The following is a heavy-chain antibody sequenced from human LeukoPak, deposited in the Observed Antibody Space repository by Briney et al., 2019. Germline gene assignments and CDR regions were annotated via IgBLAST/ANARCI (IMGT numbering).Heavy chain of an antibody. Sequence: GESLKISCKGSGYSFTSYWIGWVRQMPGKGLEWMGIIYPGDSDTRYRPSFQGQVTISADKSISTAYLQWSSLKASDTAMYYCARHEDIVVVPAALSSVDYWGQGTLVTVSS. J-gene: IGHJ4*02. CDR2: IYPGDSDT. CDR1: GYSFTSYW. V-gene: IGHV5-51*01. D-gene: IGHD2-2*01. CDR3: ARHEDIVVVPAALSSVDY.